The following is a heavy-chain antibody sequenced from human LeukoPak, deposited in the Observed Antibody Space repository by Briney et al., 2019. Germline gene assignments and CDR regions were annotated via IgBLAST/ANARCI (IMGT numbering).Heavy chain of an antibody. CDR3: AKGMGYASGSSYSYYYYMDV. J-gene: IGHJ6*03. V-gene: IGHV3-23*01. Sequence: GGSLRLPCAASGFTFSSYGMSWVRQAPGKGLEWVSSISRSGGSTHYADSVKGRFTISRDNSKNMLSLQMNSLRAEDTAVYYCAKGMGYASGSSYSYYYYMDVWGKGTTVTISS. CDR1: GFTFSSYG. D-gene: IGHD3-10*01. CDR2: ISRSGGST.